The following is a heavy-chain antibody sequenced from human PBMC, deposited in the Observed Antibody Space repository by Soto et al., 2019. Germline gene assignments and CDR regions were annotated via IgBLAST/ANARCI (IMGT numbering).Heavy chain of an antibody. D-gene: IGHD3-3*01. J-gene: IGHJ4*02. V-gene: IGHV3-9*01. CDR1: GFTFDDYA. Sequence: PGGSLRLSCAASGFTFDDYAMHWVRQAPGKGLEWVSGISWNSGSIGYADSVKGRFTISRDNAKNSLYLQMNSLRAEDTALYYCAKGAEDLWSGYYHYWGQGTLVTVSS. CDR3: AKGAEDLWSGYYHY. CDR2: ISWNSGSI.